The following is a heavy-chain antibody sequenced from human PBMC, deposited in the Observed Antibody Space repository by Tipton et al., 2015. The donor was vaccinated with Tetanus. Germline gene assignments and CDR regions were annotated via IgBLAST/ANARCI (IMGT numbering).Heavy chain of an antibody. V-gene: IGHV1-8*01. J-gene: IGHJ5*02. D-gene: IGHD3-3*01. CDR2: MNPNSGNT. CDR1: GYTFTSYD. Sequence: VQLVQSGAEVKKPGASVKVSCKASGYTFTSYDINWVRQATGQGLEWMGWMNPNSGNTGYAQKFQGRVTMTRNTSISTAYMELSSLRSEDTAVYYCARGVLRFLEWLLPAFDPWGQGTLVTVSS. CDR3: ARGVLRFLEWLLPAFDP.